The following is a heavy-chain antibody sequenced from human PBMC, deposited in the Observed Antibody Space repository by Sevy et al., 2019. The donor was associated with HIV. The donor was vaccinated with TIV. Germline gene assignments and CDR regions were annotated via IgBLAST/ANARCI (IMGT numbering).Heavy chain of an antibody. D-gene: IGHD4-4*01. CDR1: GGTFSSYA. J-gene: IGHJ6*03. V-gene: IGHV1-69*06. CDR2: IIPIFGTA. CDR3: ARGPDYSNRGYMDV. Sequence: ASVKVSCKASGGTFSSYAISWVRQAPGQGLEWMGGIIPIFGTANYAQKFQGRVTITADKSTSTAYMGLSSLRSEDTAVYYCARGPDYSNRGYMDVWGKGTTVTVSS.